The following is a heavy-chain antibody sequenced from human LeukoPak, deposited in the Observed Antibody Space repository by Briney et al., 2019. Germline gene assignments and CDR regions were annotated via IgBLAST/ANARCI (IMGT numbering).Heavy chain of an antibody. Sequence: SETLSLTCTVSGGSISSSSYYWSWIRQPAGKGLEWIGRIYTSGSTNYNPSLKSRVTMSVDTSKNQFSLKLSSVTAADTAVYYCAREHIVVVPAAISYYMDVWGKGTTVTVSS. V-gene: IGHV4-61*02. CDR2: IYTSGST. CDR1: GGSISSSSYY. J-gene: IGHJ6*03. D-gene: IGHD2-2*01. CDR3: AREHIVVVPAAISYYMDV.